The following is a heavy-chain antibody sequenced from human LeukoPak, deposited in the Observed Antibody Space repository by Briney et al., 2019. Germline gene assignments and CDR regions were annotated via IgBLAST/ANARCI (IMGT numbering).Heavy chain of an antibody. J-gene: IGHJ5*02. CDR3: ARDLAGATPYNWFDP. CDR1: GGSISSYY. Sequence: SETLSLTCTVSGGSISSYYWSWIRQPAGKGLEWIGRIYTRGSNNYNPSLKSRVTMSVDTSKNQFSLKLSSVTAADTAVYYCARDLAGATPYNWFDPWGQGTLVTVSS. V-gene: IGHV4-4*07. CDR2: IYTRGSN. D-gene: IGHD1-26*01.